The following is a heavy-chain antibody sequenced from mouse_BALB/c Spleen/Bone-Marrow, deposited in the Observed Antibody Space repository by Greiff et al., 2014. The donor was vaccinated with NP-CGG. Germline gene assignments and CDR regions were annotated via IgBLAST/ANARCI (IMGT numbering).Heavy chain of an antibody. CDR3: ARDDYDHAMDY. CDR1: GFTFSSFG. Sequence: DVMLVESGGGLVQPGGSRKLSCAASGFTFSSFGMHWVRQAPEKGLEWVAYISSGSSTIYYADTVKGRFTISRDNPKNTLFLQMTSLRSEDTAMYYCARDDYDHAMDYWGQGTSVTVSS. V-gene: IGHV5-17*02. CDR2: ISSGSSTI. J-gene: IGHJ4*01. D-gene: IGHD2-4*01.